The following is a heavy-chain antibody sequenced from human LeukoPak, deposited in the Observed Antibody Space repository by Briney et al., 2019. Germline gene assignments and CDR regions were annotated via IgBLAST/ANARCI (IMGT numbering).Heavy chain of an antibody. J-gene: IGHJ4*02. CDR3: TTYDSSGEYFDY. CDR1: GFTFSGSA. CDR2: IRSKANSYAT. Sequence: GGALRLSCAASGFTFSGSAMHWVRQASGKGLEWVGRIRSKANSYATAYAASVKGRFTISRDDSKQPAYLQMNSLKTEDTAVYYCTTYDSSGEYFDYWGQGTLVTVSS. V-gene: IGHV3-73*01. D-gene: IGHD3-22*01.